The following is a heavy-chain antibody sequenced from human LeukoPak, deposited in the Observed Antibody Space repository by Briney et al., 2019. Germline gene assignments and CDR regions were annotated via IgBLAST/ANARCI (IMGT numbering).Heavy chain of an antibody. CDR3: ARDLFNSYYDTSGYSAFDY. Sequence: GGSLRLSCAASGVTFTSYSVNWVRQAPGKGLAWVASISSSSTYIHYADSVKGRFTISRDNAKNSLYLDMNSLRAEDTAVYFCARDLFNSYYDTSGYSAFDYWGQGTLVTVSS. V-gene: IGHV3-21*01. J-gene: IGHJ4*02. D-gene: IGHD3-22*01. CDR2: ISSSSTYI. CDR1: GVTFTSYS.